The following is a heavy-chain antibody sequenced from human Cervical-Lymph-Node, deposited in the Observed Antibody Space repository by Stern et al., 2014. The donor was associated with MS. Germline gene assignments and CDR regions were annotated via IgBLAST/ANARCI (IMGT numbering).Heavy chain of an antibody. D-gene: IGHD6-19*01. CDR2: IYSTGST. CDR3: ARVVGGGWSGRYFDF. Sequence: VQLVESGPGLVKPSQTLSLTCTVSGASISTGGYYWTWIRQHPEKGLEWIGYIYSTGSTYYSPSLRSRLTISIDTSQNLFSLRLTSVTAADTAFYYCARVVGGGWSGRYFDFWGRGTRVTVSS. V-gene: IGHV4-31*03. CDR1: GASISTGGYY. J-gene: IGHJ4*02.